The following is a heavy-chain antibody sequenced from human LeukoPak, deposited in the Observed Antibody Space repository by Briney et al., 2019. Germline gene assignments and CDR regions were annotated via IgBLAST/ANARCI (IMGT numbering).Heavy chain of an antibody. D-gene: IGHD3-3*01. CDR1: GGSFNRFA. V-gene: IGHV4-34*01. J-gene: IGHJ2*01. CDR3: ARVTFWSGFFTIGPPGEGYFDL. CDR2: INHSAKT. Sequence: SETLSLTCAVYGGSFNRFAWNWVRQPPGKGLEWMGEINHSAKTRYNPSLKRGVTMSVDKTKNQCSLKLNSVTAADTAVYFCARVTFWSGFFTIGPPGEGYFDLWGPGTLVTVSS.